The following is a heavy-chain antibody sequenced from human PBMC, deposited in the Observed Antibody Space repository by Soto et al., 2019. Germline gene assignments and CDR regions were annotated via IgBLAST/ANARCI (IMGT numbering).Heavy chain of an antibody. CDR2: ISGSGGST. V-gene: IGHV3-23*01. CDR3: AKKLSVQTGTGPRYRSIDV. Sequence: PGGSLRLSCAASGFTFSNYWMSWVRQAPGKGLEWVSAISGSGGSTYYADSVKGRFTISRDNSKNTLYLQMNSLRAEDTAVYYCAKKLSVQTGTGPRYRSIDVWGQGTTVTVSS. CDR1: GFTFSNYW. D-gene: IGHD1-1*01. J-gene: IGHJ6*02.